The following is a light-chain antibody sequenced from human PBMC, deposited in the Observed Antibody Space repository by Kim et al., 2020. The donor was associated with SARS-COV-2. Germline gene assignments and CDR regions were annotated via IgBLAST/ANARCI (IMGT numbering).Light chain of an antibody. V-gene: IGLV2-14*03. CDR1: SIDVGGYNY. J-gene: IGLJ2*01. CDR3: SSYTSSSTVV. Sequence: QSITNSCTGTSIDVGGYNYVSWYQQHPGKAPKLMIYDVNNRPSGVSTRFSGAKSGNTASLTISGLQAEDEADYYCSSYTSSSTVVFGGGTQLTVL. CDR2: DVN.